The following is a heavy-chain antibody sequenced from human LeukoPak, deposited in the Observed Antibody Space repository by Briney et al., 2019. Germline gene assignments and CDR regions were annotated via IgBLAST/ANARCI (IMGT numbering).Heavy chain of an antibody. CDR2: INHSGST. CDR1: GGSFSGYY. Sequence: SETLSLTCAVYGGSFSGYYWSWIRQPPGKGLEWIGEINHSGSTNYNPSLKSRVTISVDTSKNQFSLKLSSVTAADTAVYYCARLPHRDYYYGMDVWGQGTTVTVSS. CDR3: ARLPHRDYYYGMDV. V-gene: IGHV4-34*01. J-gene: IGHJ6*02.